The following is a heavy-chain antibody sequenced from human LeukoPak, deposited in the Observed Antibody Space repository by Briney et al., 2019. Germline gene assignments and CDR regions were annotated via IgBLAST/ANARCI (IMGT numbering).Heavy chain of an antibody. D-gene: IGHD2-15*01. J-gene: IGHJ5*02. CDR1: GYTFTGYY. CDR2: INPNSGGT. CDR3: ARDGAYSRGWFDP. Sequence: ASVKVSCKASGYTFTGYYMHWVRQAPGQGLEWMGWINPNSGGTNYAQKFQGRVTMTRDTSISIAYMELSRLRSDDTAVYYCARDGAYSRGWFDPWGQGTLVTVSS. V-gene: IGHV1-2*02.